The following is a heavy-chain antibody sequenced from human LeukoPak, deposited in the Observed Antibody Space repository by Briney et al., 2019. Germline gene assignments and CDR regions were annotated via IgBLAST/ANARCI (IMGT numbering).Heavy chain of an antibody. V-gene: IGHV3-23*01. CDR2: FSESGGNT. Sequence: GGSLRLSCAASGFTFSNYALSWVRQAPGKGLEWVSTFSESGGNTYYADSVTGRFTISRDNSRNTLYLQMNSLRGDDTAVYYCAKDVGKWESLHFFDYWGQGTLVTVSS. CDR3: AKDVGKWESLHFFDY. CDR1: GFTFSNYA. D-gene: IGHD1-26*01. J-gene: IGHJ4*02.